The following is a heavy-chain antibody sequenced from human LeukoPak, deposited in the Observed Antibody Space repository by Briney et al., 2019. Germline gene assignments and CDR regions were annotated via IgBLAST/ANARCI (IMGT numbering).Heavy chain of an antibody. D-gene: IGHD6-13*01. CDR3: AKESRASSSWYVATGNYFDY. Sequence: PGGSLRLSCAAPGFTFSSYGMHWVRQAPGKGLEWVAVISYDGSNKYYADSVKGRFTISRDNSKNTLYLQMNSLRAEDTAVYYCAKESRASSSWYVATGNYFDYWGQGTLVTVSS. V-gene: IGHV3-30*18. CDR2: ISYDGSNK. CDR1: GFTFSSYG. J-gene: IGHJ4*02.